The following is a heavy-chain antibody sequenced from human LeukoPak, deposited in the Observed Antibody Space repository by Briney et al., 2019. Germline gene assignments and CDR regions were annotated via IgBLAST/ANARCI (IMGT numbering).Heavy chain of an antibody. D-gene: IGHD5-24*01. J-gene: IGHJ4*02. CDR2: ISSSSSYI. CDR3: ARGAYGYHDY. V-gene: IGHV3-21*01. CDR1: GFTFSSYS. Sequence: GGSLRLPCAASGFTFSSYSMNWVRQAPGKGLEWVSSISSSSSYIYYADSVKGRFTISRDDAKNSLYLQMNSLRAEDTAVYYCARGAYGYHDYWGQGTLVTVSS.